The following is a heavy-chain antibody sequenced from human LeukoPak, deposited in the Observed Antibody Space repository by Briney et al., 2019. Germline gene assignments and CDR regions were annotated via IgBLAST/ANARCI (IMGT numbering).Heavy chain of an antibody. V-gene: IGHV4-59*01. CDR1: GASISDSY. CDR2: THYNGNT. J-gene: IGHJ4*02. Sequence: SETLSLTCSVSGASISDSYWSWIRQSPGRGLEWIGYTHYNGNTNHNPSLKSRVTISVDTSKNQFSLKLSSVTAADTAVYYCARDPGGYFFDYWGQGTLVTVSS. D-gene: IGHD3-10*01. CDR3: ARDPGGYFFDY.